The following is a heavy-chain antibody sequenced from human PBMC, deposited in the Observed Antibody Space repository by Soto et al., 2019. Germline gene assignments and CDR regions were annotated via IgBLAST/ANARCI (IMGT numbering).Heavy chain of an antibody. CDR3: ARGRYYDSSGYYGY. CDR2: IYYSGST. CDR1: GGSISSGDYY. J-gene: IGHJ4*02. V-gene: IGHV4-30-4*01. Sequence: PSETLSLTCTVSGGSISSGDYYWSWIRQPPGKGLEWIGYIYYSGSTYYNPSLKSRVTISVDTSKNQFSLKLSSVAAADTAVYYCARGRYYDSSGYYGYSGQGTLVTVSS. D-gene: IGHD3-22*01.